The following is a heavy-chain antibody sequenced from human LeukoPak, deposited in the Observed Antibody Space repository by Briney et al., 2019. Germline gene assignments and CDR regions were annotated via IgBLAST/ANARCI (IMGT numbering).Heavy chain of an antibody. CDR3: AKDCSSTSCYLGY. V-gene: IGHV3-33*06. CDR1: GFTFSSYG. D-gene: IGHD2-2*01. Sequence: PGRSLRLSCAASGFTFSSYGMHWVRQAPGKGLEWVAVIWYDGSNKYYADSVKGRFTISRDNSKNTLYLQTNSLRAEDTAVYYCAKDCSSTSCYLGYWGQGTLVTVSS. CDR2: IWYDGSNK. J-gene: IGHJ4*02.